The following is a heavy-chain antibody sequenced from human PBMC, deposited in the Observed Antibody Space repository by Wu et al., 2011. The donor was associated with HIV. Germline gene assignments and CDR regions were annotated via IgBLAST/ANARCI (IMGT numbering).Heavy chain of an antibody. CDR1: GYTFTGYG. Sequence: LVQSGAEVKKPGASVKVSCKASGYTFTGYGISWVRQAPGQGLEWIGWIRTYNGETNYAQNLQGRVTVTTDTSTSTVYMEVRSLRSDDTAVYYCARDPPGYPYYFDYWGQGTLVTVSS. CDR3: ARDPPGYPYYFDY. V-gene: IGHV1-18*01. J-gene: IGHJ4*02. D-gene: IGHD5-12*01. CDR2: IRTYNGET.